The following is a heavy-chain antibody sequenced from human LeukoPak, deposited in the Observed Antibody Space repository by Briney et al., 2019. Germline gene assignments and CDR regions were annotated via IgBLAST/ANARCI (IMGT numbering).Heavy chain of an antibody. Sequence: ASVKVSCKASGYTFTGYYMHWVRQAPGQGLEWMGRINPNSGGTNYAQKFQGRVTMTRDTSISTAYMVLSRLRSDDTAVYYCARDDTEVSFDYWGQGTLVTVSS. CDR1: GYTFTGYY. CDR3: ARDDTEVSFDY. V-gene: IGHV1-2*06. CDR2: INPNSGGT. J-gene: IGHJ4*02.